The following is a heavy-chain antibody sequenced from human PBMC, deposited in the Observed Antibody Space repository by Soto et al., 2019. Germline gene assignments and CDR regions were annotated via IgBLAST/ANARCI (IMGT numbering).Heavy chain of an antibody. CDR3: ARDGSGHSNYWDV. CDR2: VWYDGRNK. Sequence: PGGSLRLSCAASGFIFSSYGMHWVRQAPGKGLEWVAVVWYDGRNKYYADSVKGRFTISRDNSKNTLYLQMNSLRAEDTAVYSCARDGSGHSNYWDVWGQGTTVTVSS. J-gene: IGHJ6*02. CDR1: GFIFSSYG. V-gene: IGHV3-33*01. D-gene: IGHD4-4*01.